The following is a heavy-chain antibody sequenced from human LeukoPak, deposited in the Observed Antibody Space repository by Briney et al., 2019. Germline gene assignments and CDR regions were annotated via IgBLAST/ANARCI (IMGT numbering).Heavy chain of an antibody. CDR1: GFFFSNSG. V-gene: IGHV3-30*18. Sequence: GGSLRLSCAASGFFFSNSGMHWVRQAPGKRLEWVAILPYDGNNEYYADSVKGRFTASRDNSENTLYLQMNSLRSEDTAVYYCAKDGLYCTGGSCYNLPNSWGQGTLVIVSS. CDR2: LPYDGNNE. CDR3: AKDGLYCTGGSCYNLPNS. D-gene: IGHD2-15*01. J-gene: IGHJ4*02.